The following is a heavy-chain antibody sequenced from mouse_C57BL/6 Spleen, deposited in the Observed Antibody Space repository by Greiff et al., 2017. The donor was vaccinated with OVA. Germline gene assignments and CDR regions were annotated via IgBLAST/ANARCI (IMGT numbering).Heavy chain of an antibody. J-gene: IGHJ2*01. V-gene: IGHV5-4*01. CDR3: AREGDGYYLDY. CDR2: ISDGGSYT. Sequence: EVHLVESGGGLVKPGGSLKLSCAASGFTFSSYAMSWVRQTPEKRLEWVATISDGGSYTYYPDNVKGRFTISRDNAKNNLYLQMSHLKSEDTAMYYCAREGDGYYLDYWGQGTTLTVSS. D-gene: IGHD2-3*01. CDR1: GFTFSSYA.